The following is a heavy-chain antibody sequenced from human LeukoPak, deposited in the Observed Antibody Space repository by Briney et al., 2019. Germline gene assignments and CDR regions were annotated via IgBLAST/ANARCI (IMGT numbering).Heavy chain of an antibody. CDR3: ATYRQVLLPFES. V-gene: IGHV3-30*02. CDR2: IRYDGSNK. D-gene: IGHD2-8*02. CDR1: GFTFSSYG. Sequence: GGSLRLSCAASGFTFSSYGMHWVCQAPGKGLEWVAFIRYDGSNKYYADSVKGRFTISRDNSKNTLYLQMNSLRAEDTAIYYCATYRQVLLPFESWGQGTLVTVSS. J-gene: IGHJ4*02.